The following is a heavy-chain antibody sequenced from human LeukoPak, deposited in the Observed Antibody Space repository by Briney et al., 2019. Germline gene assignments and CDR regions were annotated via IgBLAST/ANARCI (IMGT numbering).Heavy chain of an antibody. Sequence: GGSLRLSCAASGFTFSSYWMSWVRQAPGKGLEWVGRIKSKTDGGTTDYAAPVEGRFTISRDDSKNTLYLQMNSLKTEDTAVYYCTTHCSSTSCQHIYYYYYYMDVWGKGTTVTVSS. D-gene: IGHD2-2*01. CDR3: TTHCSSTSCQHIYYYYYYMDV. V-gene: IGHV3-15*01. CDR1: GFTFSSYW. CDR2: IKSKTDGGTT. J-gene: IGHJ6*03.